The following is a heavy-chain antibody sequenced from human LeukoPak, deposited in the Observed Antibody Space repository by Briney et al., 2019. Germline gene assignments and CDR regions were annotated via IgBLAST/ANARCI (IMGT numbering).Heavy chain of an antibody. Sequence: SETLSLTCTVSGYSISSGYYWGWIPQSPGKGLEWIGSLYHSGSTYYNPSLKSRVTTSVDTSKNQFSLNLSSVTAADTAVYYCARGGLGHCSSTSCSLSNWYFDLWGRGTLVTVSS. D-gene: IGHD2-2*01. CDR2: LYHSGST. J-gene: IGHJ2*01. CDR3: ARGGLGHCSSTSCSLSNWYFDL. V-gene: IGHV4-38-2*02. CDR1: GYSISSGYY.